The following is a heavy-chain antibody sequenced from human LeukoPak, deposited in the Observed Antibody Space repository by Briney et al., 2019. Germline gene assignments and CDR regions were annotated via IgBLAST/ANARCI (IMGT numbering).Heavy chain of an antibody. D-gene: IGHD3-22*01. CDR2: IKQGGSGK. CDR1: GFTFSSYW. Sequence: QAGGSLRLSCAASGFTFSSYWMSWVRQAPGKGLEWVANIKQGGSGKYYVDSVKGRFTISRDNAKNSLYLQMNSLRAEDTAVYYCAAAMDSSGYYYFDYWGQGTLVTVSS. V-gene: IGHV3-7*01. J-gene: IGHJ4*02. CDR3: AAAMDSSGYYYFDY.